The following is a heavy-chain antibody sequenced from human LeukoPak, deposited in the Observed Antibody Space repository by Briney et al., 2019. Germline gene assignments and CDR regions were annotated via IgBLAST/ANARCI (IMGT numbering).Heavy chain of an antibody. CDR3: ARASRIVVVIASFDY. V-gene: IGHV4-34*01. Sequence: PSETLSLTCAVYGGSFSGYYWSWIRQPPGKGLEWIGEINHSGSTNYNPSLKSRVTLSVDTSKNQFSLKLSSVTAADTAVYYCARASRIVVVIASFDYWGQGTLVTVSS. CDR2: INHSGST. CDR1: GGSFSGYY. D-gene: IGHD2-21*01. J-gene: IGHJ4*02.